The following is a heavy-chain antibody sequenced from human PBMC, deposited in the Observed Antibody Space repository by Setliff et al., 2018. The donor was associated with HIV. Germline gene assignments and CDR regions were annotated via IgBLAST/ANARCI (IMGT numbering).Heavy chain of an antibody. CDR3: AGYNFWSDAYFSDS. J-gene: IGHJ5*01. D-gene: IGHD3-3*01. Sequence: SETLSLTCDVSGVSISKNRNWWSWVRQPPGKGLGWIGEIYFNLQTNYNPAFKSRVSISIDTSKNHFSLNLTSVTASDTAVYYGAGYNFWSDAYFSDSWGQGKLVTVSS. CDR2: IYFNLQT. V-gene: IGHV4-4*02. CDR1: GVSISKNRNW.